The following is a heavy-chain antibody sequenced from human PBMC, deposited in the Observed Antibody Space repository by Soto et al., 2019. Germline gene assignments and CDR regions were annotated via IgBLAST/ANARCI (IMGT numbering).Heavy chain of an antibody. V-gene: IGHV3-21*01. CDR2: ISGSSSNI. Sequence: GGSLRLSCAASGFTFSNYGMSWVRQAPGKGLEWVSCISGSSSNIYYADSVKGRFTISRDNAKNSLYLQMNSLRAEDTAVYYCAREMVVIADFDYWGQGTLVTVSS. CDR1: GFTFSNYG. D-gene: IGHD2-21*01. J-gene: IGHJ4*02. CDR3: AREMVVIADFDY.